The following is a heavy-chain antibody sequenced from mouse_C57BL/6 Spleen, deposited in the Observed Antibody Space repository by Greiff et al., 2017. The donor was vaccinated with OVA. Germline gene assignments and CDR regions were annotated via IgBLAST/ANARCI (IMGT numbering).Heavy chain of an antibody. CDR3: ARGGYYGSSPYFDV. J-gene: IGHJ1*03. V-gene: IGHV1-50*01. CDR2: IDPSDSYT. CDR1: GYTFTSYW. D-gene: IGHD1-1*01. Sequence: QVQLQQPGAELVKPGASVKLSCKASGYTFTSYWMQWVKQRPGQGLEWIGEIDPSDSYTNYTQKFKGKATLTVDTSSSTAYMQLSSLTSEDSAVYYCARGGYYGSSPYFDVWGTGTTVTGSS.